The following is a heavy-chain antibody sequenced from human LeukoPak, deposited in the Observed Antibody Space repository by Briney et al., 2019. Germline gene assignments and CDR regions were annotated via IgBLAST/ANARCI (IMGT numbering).Heavy chain of an antibody. D-gene: IGHD1-1*01. J-gene: IGHJ6*02. CDR2: IYYSGST. Sequence: SETLSRTCAVYGGSLSGYFWSWIRQPPGKGLEWIGYIYYSGSTNYNPSLKSRVTISVDTSKNQFSLKLSSVTAADTAVYYCAASNWTSYGMDVWGQGTTVTVSS. CDR1: GGSLSGYF. V-gene: IGHV4-59*01. CDR3: AASNWTSYGMDV.